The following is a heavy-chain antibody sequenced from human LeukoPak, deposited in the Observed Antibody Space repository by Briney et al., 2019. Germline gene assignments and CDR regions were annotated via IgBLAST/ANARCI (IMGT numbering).Heavy chain of an antibody. D-gene: IGHD1-26*01. CDR2: TYHRSKWYN. J-gene: IGHJ4*02. CDR1: GDXVSSNSAG. Sequence: SQTLSLTCAISGDXVSSNSAGWHWIRQSPSRGLEWLGSTYHRSKWYNDYALSVIGRISVNPDPPKNQFSLQLNSVTPEDTAVYYCARGVSYSFDYWGQGTLVTVSS. CDR3: ARGVSYSFDY. V-gene: IGHV6-1*01.